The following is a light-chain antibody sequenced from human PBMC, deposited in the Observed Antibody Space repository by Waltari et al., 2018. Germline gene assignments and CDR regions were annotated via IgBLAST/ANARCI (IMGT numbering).Light chain of an antibody. V-gene: IGKV4-1*01. J-gene: IGKJ1*01. Sequence: DIVMTQSPDSLAVSLGERSTLNCKSTQSVLYHSNDKNYLAWYQQKPGQPPKLLISWASTRESGVPDRFSGSGSGTDFTLTISRLQAEDVAVYYCQQYYRSRTFGQGTKVEI. CDR1: QSVLYHSNDKNY. CDR3: QQYYRSRT. CDR2: WAS.